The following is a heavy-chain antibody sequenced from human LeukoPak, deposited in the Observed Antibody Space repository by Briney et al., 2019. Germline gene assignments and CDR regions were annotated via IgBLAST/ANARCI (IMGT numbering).Heavy chain of an antibody. CDR1: GGSFSGYY. Sequence: PSETLSLTCAVYGGSFSGYYWSWIRQPPGKGLEWIGEINHSGSTNYNPSLKSRVTISVDTSKNQFSLKLSSVTAADTAVYYCARHSPPLSGWYGRGWFDPWGQGTLVTVSS. D-gene: IGHD6-19*01. CDR2: INHSGST. CDR3: ARHSPPLSGWYGRGWFDP. V-gene: IGHV4-34*01. J-gene: IGHJ5*02.